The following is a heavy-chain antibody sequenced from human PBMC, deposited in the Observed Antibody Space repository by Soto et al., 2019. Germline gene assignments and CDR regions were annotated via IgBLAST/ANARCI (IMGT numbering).Heavy chain of an antibody. CDR2: IIPMYGPA. J-gene: IGHJ5*02. Sequence: QVPLVQSGAEVKKPGSSVTVSCKASGGTFSSYAIHWVRQAPGQGLEWMGGIIPMYGPAKYAQRFQSRVTNTADESTTTVYMELTSLTSQDTAVYYCARVTSMVRGVIDNWFDPWGHGTLVTVSS. CDR3: ARVTSMVRGVIDNWFDP. V-gene: IGHV1-69*01. D-gene: IGHD3-10*01. CDR1: GGTFSSYA.